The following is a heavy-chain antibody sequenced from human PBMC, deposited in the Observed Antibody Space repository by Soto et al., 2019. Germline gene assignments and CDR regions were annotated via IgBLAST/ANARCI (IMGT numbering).Heavy chain of an antibody. D-gene: IGHD2-15*01. CDR3: SRGSCSGCNFYSGMDV. CDR1: GGTFSTHA. V-gene: IGHV1-69*13. CDR2: LIPISGKT. J-gene: IGHJ6*02. Sequence: GASVKVSCKASGGTFSTHAIIWVRQAPGHGLEWIGGLIPISGKTYYTQKFQGRVTITADEPTSTAFMELSSLKSDDTAVFYCSRGSCSGCNFYSGMDVLGQRTTVTVSS.